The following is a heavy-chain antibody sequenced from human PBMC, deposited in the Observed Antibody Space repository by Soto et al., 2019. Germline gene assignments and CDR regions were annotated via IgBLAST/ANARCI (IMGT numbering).Heavy chain of an antibody. Sequence: SETLSLTCTVSGGSISSGGYYWSWIRQHPGKGLEWIGYIYYSGSTYYNPSLKSRVTISVDTSKNQFSLKLSSVTAADTAVYYCARDYSGYGNYYYYYYGMDVWGQGTTVTVSS. J-gene: IGHJ6*02. CDR3: ARDYSGYGNYYYYYYGMDV. CDR1: GGSISSGGYY. V-gene: IGHV4-31*03. CDR2: IYYSGST. D-gene: IGHD5-12*01.